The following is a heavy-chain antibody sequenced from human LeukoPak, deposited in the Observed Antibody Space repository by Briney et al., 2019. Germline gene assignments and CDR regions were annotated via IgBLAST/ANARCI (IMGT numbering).Heavy chain of an antibody. CDR3: ARSPYNYDYVWGSYRHGWFDP. CDR1: GYSFTSYW. Sequence: KFGESLKISCKGSGYSFTSYWIGWVRQMPGKGLEWMGIIYPGDSDTRYSPSFQGQVTISADKSISTAYLQWSSLKASDTAMYYCARSPYNYDYVWGSYRHGWFDPWGQGTLVTVSS. CDR2: IYPGDSDT. J-gene: IGHJ5*02. D-gene: IGHD3-16*02. V-gene: IGHV5-51*01.